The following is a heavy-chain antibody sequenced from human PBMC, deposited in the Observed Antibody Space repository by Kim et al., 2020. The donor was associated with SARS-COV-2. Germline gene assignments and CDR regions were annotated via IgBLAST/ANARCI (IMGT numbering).Heavy chain of an antibody. CDR1: GFTVSSNY. V-gene: IGHV3-53*01. J-gene: IGHJ4*02. D-gene: IGHD6-13*01. Sequence: GGSLRLSCAASGFTVSSNYMSWVRQAPGKGLEWVSVIYSGGSTYYADSVKGRFTISRDNSKNTLYLQMNSLRAEDTAVYYCARSLAAAGNDVYYFDYWGQGTLVTVAS. CDR3: ARSLAAAGNDVYYFDY. CDR2: IYSGGST.